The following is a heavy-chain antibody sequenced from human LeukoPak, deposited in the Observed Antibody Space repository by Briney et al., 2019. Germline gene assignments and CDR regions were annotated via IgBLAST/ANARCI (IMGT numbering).Heavy chain of an antibody. CDR3: ARRSGIAVAGAFDY. J-gene: IGHJ4*02. D-gene: IGHD6-19*01. CDR2: ISCSGDST. Sequence: GGSLRLSCAASGFTFSNYAMRWVRQAPGKGLEWVSGISCSGDSTYYADSVKGRFTISRDNSKNTLYLQMNSLRAEDTAVYYCARRSGIAVAGAFDYWGQGTLVTVSS. V-gene: IGHV3-23*01. CDR1: GFTFSNYA.